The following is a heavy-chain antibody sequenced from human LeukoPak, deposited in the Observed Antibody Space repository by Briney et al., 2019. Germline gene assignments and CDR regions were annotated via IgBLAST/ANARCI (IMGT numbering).Heavy chain of an antibody. CDR3: AREGPSDDAFDI. J-gene: IGHJ3*02. V-gene: IGHV3-48*01. Sequence: GGSLRLSCAAAGFDFSSHSMNWVRQAPGKGLEWISYIDSGGDLIYYADSVRGRFTISRDNSKNTLYLQMNSLRAEDTAVYYCAREGPSDDAFDIWGQGTMVTVSS. CDR1: GFDFSSHS. CDR2: IDSGGDLI.